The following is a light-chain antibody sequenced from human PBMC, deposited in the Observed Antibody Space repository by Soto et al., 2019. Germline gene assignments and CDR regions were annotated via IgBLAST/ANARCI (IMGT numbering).Light chain of an antibody. CDR1: QSISSH. J-gene: IGKJ5*01. CDR3: QQYNNWPTIT. V-gene: IGKV3-15*01. CDR2: GGS. Sequence: EIVMTQSPGTLSVSPGERATLSCRGSQSISSHLAWYQQKPGQAHRLLIYGGSTRATGIPARFSGSGSGTEFTLTISSLQSQDFAVYYGQQYNNWPTITFGQGTRLEI.